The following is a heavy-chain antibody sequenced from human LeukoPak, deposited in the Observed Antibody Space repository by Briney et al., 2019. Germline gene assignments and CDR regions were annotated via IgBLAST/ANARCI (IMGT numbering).Heavy chain of an antibody. CDR1: GFTFSSYW. D-gene: IGHD5-24*01. CDR2: INTDGSST. J-gene: IGHJ4*02. CDR3: ARSRRDGYNYDY. V-gene: IGHV3-74*01. Sequence: GGSLRLSCAASGFTFSSYWMHWVRQAPGKGLVWVSRINTDGSSTSYADSVKGRFTISRDNAKNTLYLQMNSLRAEDTAVYYCARSRRDGYNYDYWGQGTLVTVSS.